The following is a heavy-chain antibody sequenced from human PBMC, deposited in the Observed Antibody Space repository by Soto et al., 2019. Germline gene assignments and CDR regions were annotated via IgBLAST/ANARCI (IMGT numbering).Heavy chain of an antibody. CDR3: ARDAGREYSSTFDP. D-gene: IGHD6-6*01. CDR2: IIPIFGTA. Sequence: QVQLVQSGAEVKKPGSSVKVSCKASGCTFSSYAISWVRQAPGQGLEWMGGIIPIFGTANYAPKFQGRVTITADESTSTAYMERSRLRSEDTAVYYCARDAGREYSSTFDPLGQGTLVTVSS. CDR1: GCTFSSYA. V-gene: IGHV1-69*01. J-gene: IGHJ5*02.